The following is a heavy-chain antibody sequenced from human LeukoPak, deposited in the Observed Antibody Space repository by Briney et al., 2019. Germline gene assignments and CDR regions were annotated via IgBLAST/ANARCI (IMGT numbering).Heavy chain of an antibody. CDR1: GFTFNNYA. J-gene: IGHJ4*02. CDR2: ISGSGGST. Sequence: GSLRLSCATSGFTFNNYAMSWVRQAPGKGLEWVSGISGSGGSTFYADSVKGRFTISRDNSKNTLYLQMNSLRAEDTAVYYCAKDPGGSGSYTDYWGQGTLVTVSS. CDR3: AKDPGGSGSYTDY. D-gene: IGHD3-10*01. V-gene: IGHV3-23*01.